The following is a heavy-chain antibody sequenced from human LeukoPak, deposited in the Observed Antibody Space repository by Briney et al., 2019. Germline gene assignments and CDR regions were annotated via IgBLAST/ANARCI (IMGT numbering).Heavy chain of an antibody. CDR3: ARGAISAAGRETQLDY. CDR2: ISGSGGST. CDR1: GFTFSSYA. D-gene: IGHD6-13*01. J-gene: IGHJ4*02. Sequence: GGSLRLSCAASGFTFSSYAMSWVRQAPGKGLEWVSAISGSGGSTYYADSVKGRFTISRDNSKNSLYLQMNSLRAEDTAVYYCARGAISAAGRETQLDYWGQGTLVTVSS. V-gene: IGHV3-23*01.